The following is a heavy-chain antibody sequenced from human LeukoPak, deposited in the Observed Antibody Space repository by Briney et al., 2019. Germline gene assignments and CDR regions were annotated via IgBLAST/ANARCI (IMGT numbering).Heavy chain of an antibody. CDR3: AKDKSRFLEWLSFDY. D-gene: IGHD3-3*01. CDR2: ISWNSGSI. Sequence: GGSLRLSCAASGFTFDDYAVHWVRQAPGKGLEWVSGISWNSGSIGYADSVKGRFTISRGNAKNSLYLQMNSLRAEDMALYYCAKDKSRFLEWLSFDYWGQGTLVTVSS. CDR1: GFTFDDYA. J-gene: IGHJ4*02. V-gene: IGHV3-9*03.